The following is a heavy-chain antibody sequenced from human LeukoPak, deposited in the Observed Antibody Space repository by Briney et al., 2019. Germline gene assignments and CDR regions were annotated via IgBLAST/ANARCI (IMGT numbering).Heavy chain of an antibody. CDR3: ARQGGTAAAGAFNY. Sequence: GESLKISCKGSGYSFTTYWLGWVRQMPGKGLEWMGIIHPGDSDTRCSPSFQGQVTISADRSIGTAYLQWSSPKASDTAMYYCARQGGTAAAGAFNYWGQGTLVTVSS. J-gene: IGHJ4*02. CDR1: GYSFTTYW. D-gene: IGHD6-13*01. V-gene: IGHV5-51*01. CDR2: IHPGDSDT.